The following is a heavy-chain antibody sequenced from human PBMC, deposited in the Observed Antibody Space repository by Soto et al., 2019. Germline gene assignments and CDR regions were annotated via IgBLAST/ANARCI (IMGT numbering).Heavy chain of an antibody. CDR2: IYRDGNT. CDR3: ARGRFGMDV. V-gene: IGHV3-53*01. J-gene: IGHJ6*02. CDR1: GGTFSSNY. Sequence: VASVKVSCKASGGTFSSNYMTWVRQAPGKGLEWVSVIYRDGNTYCVDSVKGRFTISRDNSKNTLYLQMNSLRGEDTAVYYCARGRFGMDVWGQGTTVTVSS.